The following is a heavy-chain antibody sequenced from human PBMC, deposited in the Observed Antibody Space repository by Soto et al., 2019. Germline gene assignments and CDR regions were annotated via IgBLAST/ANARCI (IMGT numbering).Heavy chain of an antibody. Sequence: GGSLRLSCAASGSTVSSNYMSWVRQAPGKGLEWVSVIYSGGSTYYADSVKGRFTISRDNSKNTLYLQMNSLRAEDTAVYYCARDSARGVAIRDYYYGMDVWGQGTTVTVSS. CDR2: IYSGGST. V-gene: IGHV3-53*01. J-gene: IGHJ6*02. CDR1: GSTVSSNY. D-gene: IGHD3-3*01. CDR3: ARDSARGVAIRDYYYGMDV.